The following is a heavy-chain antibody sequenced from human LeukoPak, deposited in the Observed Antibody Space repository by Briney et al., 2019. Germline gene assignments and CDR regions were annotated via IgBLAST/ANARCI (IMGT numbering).Heavy chain of an antibody. CDR2: IWYDGSNI. CDR3: AKGDPYGSGSYPVDY. J-gene: IGHJ4*02. CDR1: GFTFSSYG. D-gene: IGHD3-10*01. V-gene: IGHV3-30*02. Sequence: GGSLRLSCAASGFTFSSYGMHWVRQAPGKGLEWLAVIWYDGSNIYYADSVKGRFTISRDNSKNTLYLQMNSLRPEDTAVYYCAKGDPYGSGSYPVDYWGQGTLVTVSS.